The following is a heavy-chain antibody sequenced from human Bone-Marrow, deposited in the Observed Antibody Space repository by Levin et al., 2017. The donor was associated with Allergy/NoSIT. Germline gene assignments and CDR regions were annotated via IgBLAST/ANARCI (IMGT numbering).Heavy chain of an antibody. V-gene: IGHV3-11*01. Sequence: GGSLRLSCAASGFTFSDYYMSWIRQAPGKGLEWVSYISSSGSTIYYADSVKGRFTISRDNAKNSLYLQMNSLRAEDTAVYYCASSVLGYCSSTSCYGVPAPVVYWGQGTLVTVSS. CDR2: ISSSGSTI. J-gene: IGHJ4*02. D-gene: IGHD2-2*01. CDR3: ASSVLGYCSSTSCYGVPAPVVY. CDR1: GFTFSDYY.